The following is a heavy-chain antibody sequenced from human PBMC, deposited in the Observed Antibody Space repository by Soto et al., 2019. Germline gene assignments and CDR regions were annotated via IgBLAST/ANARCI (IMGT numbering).Heavy chain of an antibody. Sequence: SETLSLTCAVYGGSFSGSYWSWIRQPPGKGLEWIGEINHSGSTNYNPSLKSRVTISVDTSKNQFSLKLSSVTAADTAVYYCARGRAKQKMAAPFSFFDYWGQGTLVTVSS. V-gene: IGHV4-34*01. CDR1: GGSFSGSY. CDR3: ARGRAKQKMAAPFSFFDY. J-gene: IGHJ4*02. D-gene: IGHD6-13*01. CDR2: INHSGST.